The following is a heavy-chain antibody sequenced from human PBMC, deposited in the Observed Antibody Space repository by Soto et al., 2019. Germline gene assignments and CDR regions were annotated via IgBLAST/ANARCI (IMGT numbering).Heavy chain of an antibody. V-gene: IGHV4-34*01. CDR3: ARGTVLFIVVVVAATPSGGSSWFDP. CDR2: INHSGST. Sequence: PSETLSLTCAVYGGSFSGYYWSWIRQPPGKGLEWIGEINHSGSTNYNPSLKSRVTISVETSKNQFSLKLSSVTAADTAVYYCARGTVLFIVVVVAATPSGGSSWFDPWGQGTLVTISS. CDR1: GGSFSGYY. J-gene: IGHJ5*02. D-gene: IGHD2-15*01.